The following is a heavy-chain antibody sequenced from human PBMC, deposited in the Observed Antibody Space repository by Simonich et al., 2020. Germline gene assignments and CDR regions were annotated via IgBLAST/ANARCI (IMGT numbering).Heavy chain of an antibody. J-gene: IGHJ6*02. Sequence: QVQLQESGPGLVKPSETLSLTCTVSGGSISIYYWSWIRQPPGKGLEWIGYIYYIGSTNYNPSLKSRVTISVDTSKNQFSLKLSSVTAADTAVYYCARSLGYYYYYYGMDVWGQGTTVTVSS. V-gene: IGHV4-59*08. D-gene: IGHD1-26*01. CDR1: GGSISIYY. CDR3: ARSLGYYYYYYGMDV. CDR2: IYYIGST.